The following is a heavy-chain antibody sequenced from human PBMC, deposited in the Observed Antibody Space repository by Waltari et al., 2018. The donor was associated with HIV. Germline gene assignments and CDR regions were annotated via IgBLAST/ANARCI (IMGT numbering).Heavy chain of an antibody. J-gene: IGHJ6*02. Sequence: QVQLVQSGAEVKKPGSSVKVSCKPSGGTSSNYVISWVRKAPGQGLEWMGGIIPMFGTAKYTQKFQGRVTITADESTSTAYMEVSSLRHEDTAVYYCARGKDSSSWYHDSHYYGMDVWGQGTTVTVSS. CDR1: GGTSSNYV. CDR3: ARGKDSSSWYHDSHYYGMDV. D-gene: IGHD6-13*01. V-gene: IGHV1-69*01. CDR2: IIPMFGTA.